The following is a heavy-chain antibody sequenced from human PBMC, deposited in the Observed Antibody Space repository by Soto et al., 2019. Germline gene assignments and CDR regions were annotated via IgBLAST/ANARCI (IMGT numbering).Heavy chain of an antibody. CDR2: ISYDGSNK. J-gene: IGHJ3*02. CDR3: ARDYDSSGYPRAFDI. D-gene: IGHD3-22*01. Sequence: LRLSCAASGFTFSSYAMHWVRQAPGKGLEWVAVISYDGSNKYYADSVKGRFTISRDNSKNTLYLQMNSLRAEDTAVYYCARDYDSSGYPRAFDIWGQGTMVTVSS. V-gene: IGHV3-30-3*01. CDR1: GFTFSSYA.